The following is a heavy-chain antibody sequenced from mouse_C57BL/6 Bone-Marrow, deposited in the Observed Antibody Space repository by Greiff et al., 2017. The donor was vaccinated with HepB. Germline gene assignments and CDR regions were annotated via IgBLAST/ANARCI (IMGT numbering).Heavy chain of an antibody. CDR2: IYPRSGNT. CDR1: GYTFTSYG. Sequence: VQLVESGAELARPGASVKLSCKASGYTFTSYGISWVKQRTGQGLEWIGEIYPRSGNTYYNEKFKGKATLTADKSSSTAYMELRSLTSEDSAVYFCARHDYYGSSYWYFDVWGTGTTVTVSS. D-gene: IGHD1-1*01. V-gene: IGHV1-81*01. CDR3: ARHDYYGSSYWYFDV. J-gene: IGHJ1*03.